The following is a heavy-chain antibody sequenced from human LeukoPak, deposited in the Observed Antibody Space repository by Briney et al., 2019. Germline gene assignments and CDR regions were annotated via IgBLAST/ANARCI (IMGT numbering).Heavy chain of an antibody. D-gene: IGHD5-12*01. J-gene: IGHJ4*02. CDR1: GGSFSSYS. CDR3: ARGTGDGYNIDY. Sequence: SETLSLTCTVSGGSFSSYSWTYIRQSAGKGLEWIGRIYSSGNTNYNPSLKSRVTISVDTSKNQFSLKLSSVTAADTAVYYCARGTGDGYNIDYWGQGTLVTVSS. CDR2: IYSSGNT. V-gene: IGHV4-4*07.